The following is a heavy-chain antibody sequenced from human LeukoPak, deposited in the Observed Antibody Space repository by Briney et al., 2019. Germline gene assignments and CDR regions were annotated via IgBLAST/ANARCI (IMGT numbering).Heavy chain of an antibody. V-gene: IGHV3-21*01. Sequence: GGALRLSSAESRFTLRRYAMHWVPQAPGEGLEWVSSISSSSSYIYYADSVKGRFTISRYTAKNSLYLQMNSLRAEDTAVYYCARALMTTVTTVDYWGQGTLVTVSS. J-gene: IGHJ4*02. D-gene: IGHD4-17*01. CDR3: ARALMTTVTTVDY. CDR1: RFTLRRYA. CDR2: ISSSSSYI.